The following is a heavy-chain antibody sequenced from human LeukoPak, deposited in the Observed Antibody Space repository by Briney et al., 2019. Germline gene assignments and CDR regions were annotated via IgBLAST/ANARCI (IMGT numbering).Heavy chain of an antibody. CDR3: ASRRKSIAARTDCYYYMDV. V-gene: IGHV1-2*02. J-gene: IGHJ6*03. Sequence: SAKVSCKASRYSPTGYYMHWVRQDPRAGREWMGWTNANTVGTKYQQKSQGKDTTTKTTSISTAYMELSRLRSDDTAVYYCASRRKSIAARTDCYYYMDVWGKGTTVTVSS. CDR1: RYSPTGYY. D-gene: IGHD6-6*01. CDR2: TNANTVGT.